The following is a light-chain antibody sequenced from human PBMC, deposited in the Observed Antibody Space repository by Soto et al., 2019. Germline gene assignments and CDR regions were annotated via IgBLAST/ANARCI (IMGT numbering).Light chain of an antibody. J-gene: IGKJ2*01. V-gene: IGKV1-39*01. Sequence: DIQMTQSPSSLSASVGDRVTITCRASQSISRSLNWYQQKPGKAPKILSYAASSLQNGVPSRFSGSGSGTDFTLTISSLQPEDFATYSCQQSYNIPMYTFAQGTTLEMK. CDR2: AAS. CDR3: QQSYNIPMYT. CDR1: QSISRS.